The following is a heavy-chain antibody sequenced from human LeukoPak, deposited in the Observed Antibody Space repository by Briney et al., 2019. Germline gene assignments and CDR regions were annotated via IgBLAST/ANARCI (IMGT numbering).Heavy chain of an antibody. Sequence: PGGSLRLSCAASGFTFSSYAMSWVRQAPGKGLEWVSAISGSGGSTYYADSVKGRFTISRDNSKNTLYLQMNSLRAEDTAVYYCAPYCSGGSCYAYYYGMDVWGQGTTVTVSS. V-gene: IGHV3-23*01. D-gene: IGHD2-15*01. CDR3: APYCSGGSCYAYYYGMDV. CDR2: ISGSGGST. J-gene: IGHJ6*02. CDR1: GFTFSSYA.